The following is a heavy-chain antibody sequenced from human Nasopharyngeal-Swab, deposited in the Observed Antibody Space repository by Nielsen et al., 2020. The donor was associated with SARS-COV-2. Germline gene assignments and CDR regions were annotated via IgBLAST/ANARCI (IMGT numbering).Heavy chain of an antibody. Sequence: GESLKISCAASGFTFSSYAMHWVRQAPGKGLEWVAVISYDGSNKYYADSVKGRFTISRDNSKNTLYLQMNSLRAEDTAVYYCASAYGGSYWYFDLWSRGTLVTVSS. J-gene: IGHJ2*01. CDR1: GFTFSSYA. D-gene: IGHD4-23*01. CDR3: ASAYGGSYWYFDL. V-gene: IGHV3-30-3*01. CDR2: ISYDGSNK.